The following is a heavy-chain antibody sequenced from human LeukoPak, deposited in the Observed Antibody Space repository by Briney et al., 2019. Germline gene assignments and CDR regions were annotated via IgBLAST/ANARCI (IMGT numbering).Heavy chain of an antibody. J-gene: IGHJ3*02. Sequence: GASVKVSCKASGYTFTSYAMHWVRQAPGQRLEWMGWINAGNGNTKYSQKFQGRVTITRDTSASTAYMELSSLRSEDTAVYYCARDLYYYDSSGSSDAFDIWGQGTMVTVSS. CDR3: ARDLYYYDSSGSSDAFDI. CDR1: GYTFTSYA. D-gene: IGHD3-22*01. V-gene: IGHV1-3*01. CDR2: INAGNGNT.